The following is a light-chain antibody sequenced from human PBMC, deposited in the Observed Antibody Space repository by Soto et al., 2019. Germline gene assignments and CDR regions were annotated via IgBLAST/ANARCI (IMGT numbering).Light chain of an antibody. V-gene: IGKV3-20*01. J-gene: IGKJ4*01. CDR1: QGVSSSY. CDR3: PHYGSSLT. CDR2: SAS. Sequence: EFVLSLSPSRLSWFQGERATLSCRASQGVSSSYLACYHQKPGPAPRLLIYSASSRATVIPNRFSGSGSATDFTLTISRLEPDDSAVYCCPHYGSSLTFGGGTKVDI.